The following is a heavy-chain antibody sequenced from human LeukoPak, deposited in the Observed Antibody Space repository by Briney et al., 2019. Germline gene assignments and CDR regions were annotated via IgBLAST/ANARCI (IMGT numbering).Heavy chain of an antibody. V-gene: IGHV3-23*01. CDR1: GFTFSSYA. CDR2: ISGSGGST. J-gene: IGHJ4*02. Sequence: QPGGSLRLSCAASGFTFSSYAMSWVRQAPGKGLEWDSGISGSGGSTYYADSVKGRFTISRDNSKNTLCLQMNSLRAEDTAVYYCAKDWLVRWAVAGIRRLDYWGQGTLVTVSS. CDR3: AKDWLVRWAVAGIRRLDY. D-gene: IGHD6-19*01.